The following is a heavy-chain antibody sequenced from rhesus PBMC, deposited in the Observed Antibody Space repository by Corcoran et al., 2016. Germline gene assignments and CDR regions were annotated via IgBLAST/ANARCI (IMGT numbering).Heavy chain of an antibody. CDR1: GYSIGRGDG. CDR3: ARVNTEDFDY. D-gene: IGHD3-28*01. V-gene: IGHV4-127*01. Sequence: QVQLQESGPGLVKHVETLSLTCAVSGYSIGRGDGWSSFRQTPGKGVEGIGYIAGSSCSSIHNPALKGLLTISEDTSKNQFFLKLTSVTAADTAMYYCARVNTEDFDYWGQGVLVTVSS. J-gene: IGHJ4*01. CDR2: IAGSSCSS.